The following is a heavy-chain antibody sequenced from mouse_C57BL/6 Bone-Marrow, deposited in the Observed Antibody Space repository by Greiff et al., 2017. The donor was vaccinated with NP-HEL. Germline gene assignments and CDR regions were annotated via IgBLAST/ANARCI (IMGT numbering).Heavy chain of an antibody. V-gene: IGHV1-53*01. CDR2: INPSNGGT. D-gene: IGHD2-12*01. CDR3: ARRRQLSHYFDY. CDR1: GYTFTSYW. J-gene: IGHJ2*01. Sequence: QVHVKQPGTELVKPGASVKLSCKASGYTFTSYWMHWVKQRPGQGLEWIGNINPSNGGTNYNEKFKSKATLTVDKSSSTAYMQLSSLTSEDSAVYYCARRRQLSHYFDYWGQGTTLTVSS.